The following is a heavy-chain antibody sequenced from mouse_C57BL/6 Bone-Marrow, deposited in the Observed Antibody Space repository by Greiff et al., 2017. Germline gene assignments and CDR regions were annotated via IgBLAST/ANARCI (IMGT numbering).Heavy chain of an antibody. V-gene: IGHV1-55*01. CDR2: IYPTSGRT. J-gene: IGHJ2*01. CDR3: ARSGPLGRSFDY. CDR1: GYTFTSYW. Sequence: QVQLQQPGAELVKPGASVKMSCKASGYTFTSYWITWVKQRPGQGLEWIGDIYPTSGRTNYNVKFKSKAILTVDTSSNTAYMQLSSLTSEDSAVFYCARSGPLGRSFDYWGQGTTLTVSS. D-gene: IGHD4-1*01.